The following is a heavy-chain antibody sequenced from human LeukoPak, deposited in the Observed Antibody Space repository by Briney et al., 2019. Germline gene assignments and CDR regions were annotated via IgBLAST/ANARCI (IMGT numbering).Heavy chain of an antibody. CDR3: ARGRYSYGQDAFDI. D-gene: IGHD5-18*01. J-gene: IGHJ3*02. CDR2: MNPNSGNT. V-gene: IGHV1-8*02. Sequence: ASVKVSCKASGGTFSSYAINSVRQATGQGLEWMGWMNPNSGNTGYAQKFQGRVTMTRNTSISTAYMELSSLRSEDTAVYYCARGRYSYGQDAFDIWGQGTMVTVSS. CDR1: GGTFSSYA.